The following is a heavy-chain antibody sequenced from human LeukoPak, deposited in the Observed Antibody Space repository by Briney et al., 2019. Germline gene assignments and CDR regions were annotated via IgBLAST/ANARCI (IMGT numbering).Heavy chain of an antibody. CDR2: IYYSGST. V-gene: IGHV4-39*01. Sequence: PSETLSLTCGVSGGSMSSSSYYWGWIRQLPGKGLEWIGSIYYSGSTYYNPSLKSRVTISVDASKNQCSLKLSSVTAADTAVYYCTRHGTVTHRFDYWGQGTLVTVSS. CDR3: TRHGTVTHRFDY. D-gene: IGHD4-17*01. CDR1: GGSMSSSSYY. J-gene: IGHJ4*02.